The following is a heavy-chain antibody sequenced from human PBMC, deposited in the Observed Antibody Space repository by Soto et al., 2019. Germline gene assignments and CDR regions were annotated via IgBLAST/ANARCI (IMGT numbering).Heavy chain of an antibody. D-gene: IGHD4-17*01. V-gene: IGHV3-33*01. CDR3: AGIDYGDHGGGY. Sequence: QVQLVESGGGVVQPGRSLRLSCAASGFTFSSYGMHWVRQAPGKGLEGVAVIWYDGSNKYYADSVKGRFTISRDNSKNTLYLQMNSLRAEDTAVYYCAGIDYGDHGGGYWGQGTLVTVSS. CDR1: GFTFSSYG. CDR2: IWYDGSNK. J-gene: IGHJ4*02.